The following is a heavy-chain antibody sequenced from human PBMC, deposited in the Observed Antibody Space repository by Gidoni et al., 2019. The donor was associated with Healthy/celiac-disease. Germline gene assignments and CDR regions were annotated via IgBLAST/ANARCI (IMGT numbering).Heavy chain of an antibody. Sequence: VQLVQSGAEVKKPGASGQGSCKAAGYTFPSYDHHWVRQATGQGLEWMGWMNPNSGNTGSAQTFPGRVTMTRNTSISTAYMELSSLRSEDTAVYYCARGGRKCSGGSCYSYWFDPWGQGTLVTVSS. J-gene: IGHJ5*02. D-gene: IGHD2-15*01. CDR3: ARGGRKCSGGSCYSYWFDP. CDR1: GYTFPSYD. V-gene: IGHV1-8*01. CDR2: MNPNSGNT.